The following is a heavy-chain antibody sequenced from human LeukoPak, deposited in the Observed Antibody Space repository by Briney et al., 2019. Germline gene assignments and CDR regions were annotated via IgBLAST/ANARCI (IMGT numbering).Heavy chain of an antibody. CDR3: ARDGHYYDASAPTFGNWFDP. V-gene: IGHV4-4*07. J-gene: IGHJ5*02. CDR2: IYTSGST. Sequence: PSETLPLTCTVSGGSISSYYWNWIRQPAGKGLEWIGRIYTSGSTNYNPSLKSRVTTSVDTSKNQFSLKLSSVTAADTAVYYCARDGHYYDASAPTFGNWFDPWGQGTLVTVSS. CDR1: GGSISSYY. D-gene: IGHD3-22*01.